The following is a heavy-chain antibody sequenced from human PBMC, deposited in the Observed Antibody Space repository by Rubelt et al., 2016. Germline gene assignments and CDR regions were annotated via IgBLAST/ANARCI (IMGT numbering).Heavy chain of an antibody. CDR3: AGARAGYFQH. V-gene: IGHV3-21*01. CDR1: GFTFSGYE. Sequence: GGSLRLSCAASGFTFSGYEMNWVRQAPGKGLEWVSSISSSSSYIYYADSVKGRFTISRDNAKNSLYLQMNSLRAEDTAVYYCAGARAGYFQHWGQGTLVTVSS. CDR2: ISSSSSYI. J-gene: IGHJ1*01.